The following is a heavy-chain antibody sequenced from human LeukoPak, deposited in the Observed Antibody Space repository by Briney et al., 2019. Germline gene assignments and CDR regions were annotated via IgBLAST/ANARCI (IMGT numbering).Heavy chain of an antibody. V-gene: IGHV3-23*01. Sequence: GGSLRLSCAASGFTFSSYGMSWVRQAPGKGLEWVSAISGSGGSTYYADSVKGRFTISRDNSKNTLYLQMNSLRAEDTAVYYCAKDLSSGWYNPTHFDYWGQGTLVTVSS. J-gene: IGHJ4*02. CDR1: GFTFSSYG. D-gene: IGHD6-19*01. CDR2: ISGSGGST. CDR3: AKDLSSGWYNPTHFDY.